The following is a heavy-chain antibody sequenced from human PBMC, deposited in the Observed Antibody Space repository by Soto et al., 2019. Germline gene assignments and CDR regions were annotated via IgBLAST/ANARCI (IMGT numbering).Heavy chain of an antibody. D-gene: IGHD3-10*01. CDR3: ARRVYDTRLNYMYFEF. V-gene: IGHV4-4*02. Sequence: SETLSLTCAVSGVSLTSGNWWTWVRQSPQRGLEYIGEIFHDGTANYYPSFERRVAMSVDTSRNQFSLKLTSVTAADTSVYFCARRVYDTRLNYMYFEFWGPGTLFPVSS. CDR2: IFHDGTA. CDR1: GVSLTSGNW. J-gene: IGHJ4*02.